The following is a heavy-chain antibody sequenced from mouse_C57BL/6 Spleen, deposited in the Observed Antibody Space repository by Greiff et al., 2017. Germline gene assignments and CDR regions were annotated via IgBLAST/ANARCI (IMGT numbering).Heavy chain of an antibody. CDR3: ARGGYSNYDYAMDY. D-gene: IGHD2-5*01. V-gene: IGHV3-6*01. J-gene: IGHJ4*01. CDR1: GYSITSGYY. CDR2: ISYDGSN. Sequence: DVQLQESGPGLVKPSQSLSLTCSVTGYSITSGYYWNWIRQFPGNKLEWMGYISYDGSNNYNPSLKNRISITRDTSKNQFFLKLNSVTTEDTATYYCARGGYSNYDYAMDYWGQGTSVTVSS.